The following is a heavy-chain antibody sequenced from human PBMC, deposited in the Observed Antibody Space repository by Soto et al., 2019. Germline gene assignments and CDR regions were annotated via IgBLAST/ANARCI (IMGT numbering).Heavy chain of an antibody. CDR3: ARGGRDGFDI. V-gene: IGHV4-4*07. CDR2: VYITGST. CDR1: GGSISTFY. J-gene: IGHJ3*02. Sequence: QVQLQESGPGLVKPSETLSLTCSVSGGSISTFYWNWIRQSAEKELEWIGRVYITGSTNYHPSLKSRVTMSVDTSKNQFSLKMSSVTAADTAVYYCARGGRDGFDIWGQGTRVTVSS.